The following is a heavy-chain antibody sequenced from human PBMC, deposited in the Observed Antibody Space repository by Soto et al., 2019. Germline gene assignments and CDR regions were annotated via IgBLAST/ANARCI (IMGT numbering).Heavy chain of an antibody. Sequence: EVQLLESGGGLVQPGGSLRLSCAASGFTFSSYAMSWVRQAPGKGLEWVSAISGSGGSTYYADSVKGRFTISRDNSKNTLYLQMNRLRAEETAVYYCAKDKGRGYSYGENYGDYYGMDVWGQGTTVTVSS. V-gene: IGHV3-23*01. CDR1: GFTFSSYA. CDR2: ISGSGGST. D-gene: IGHD5-18*01. J-gene: IGHJ6*02. CDR3: AKDKGRGYSYGENYGDYYGMDV.